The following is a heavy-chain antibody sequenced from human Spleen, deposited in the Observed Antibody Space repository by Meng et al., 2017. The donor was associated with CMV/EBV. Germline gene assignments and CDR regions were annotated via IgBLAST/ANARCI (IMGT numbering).Heavy chain of an antibody. J-gene: IGHJ4*02. Sequence: GESLKISCAVSGFTFSTYSMNWVRQAPGKGLEWVSSISSSSSYIYYADSVKGRFTISRDNAKNSLYLQMNSLRAEDTAVYYCARTNNYDFWSGYFDYWGQGTLVTVSS. CDR1: GFTFSTYS. CDR2: ISSSSSYI. V-gene: IGHV3-21*01. CDR3: ARTNNYDFWSGYFDY. D-gene: IGHD3-3*01.